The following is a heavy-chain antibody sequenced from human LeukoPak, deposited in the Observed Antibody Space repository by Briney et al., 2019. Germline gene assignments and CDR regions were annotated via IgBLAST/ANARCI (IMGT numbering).Heavy chain of an antibody. CDR3: TTEWSTNYYDHSDYHFPFDS. Sequence: GGSLTLSCAASGFTFAIAWISWVRQAPGKGLEWVGRIKSKTDGGTTDYAAPVKGRFTISRDDSKTTLYLQMHSLETEDTALYYCTTEWSTNYYDHSDYHFPFDSWGQGTLVTVSS. V-gene: IGHV3-15*01. CDR1: GFTFAIAW. CDR2: IKSKTDGGTT. D-gene: IGHD3-22*01. J-gene: IGHJ4*02.